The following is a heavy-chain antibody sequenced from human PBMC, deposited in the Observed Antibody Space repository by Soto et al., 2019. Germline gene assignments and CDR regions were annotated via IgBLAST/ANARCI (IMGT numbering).Heavy chain of an antibody. CDR2: IYHSGST. D-gene: IGHD2-21*02. J-gene: IGHJ3*02. CDR3: ARAADLDTYCGGDCLGRDAFDI. Sequence: SETLSLTCAVSGGSISSSNWWSWVRQPPGKGLEWIGEIYHSGSTNYNPSLKSRVTISVDKSKNQFSLKLSSVTAADTAVYYCARAADLDTYCGGDCLGRDAFDIWGQGTMVTVSS. V-gene: IGHV4-4*02. CDR1: GGSISSSNW.